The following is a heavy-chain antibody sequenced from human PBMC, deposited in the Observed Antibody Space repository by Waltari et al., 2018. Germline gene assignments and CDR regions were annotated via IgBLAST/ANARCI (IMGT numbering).Heavy chain of an antibody. CDR3: AKDKVAGTPYYFDY. V-gene: IGHV3-33*06. Sequence: SSYGMHWVCQAPGKGLEWVAVIWYDGSNKYYADSVKGRFTISRDNSKNTLYLQMNSLRAEDTAVYYCAKDKVAGTPYYFDYWGQGTLVTVSS. D-gene: IGHD6-19*01. J-gene: IGHJ4*02. CDR1: SSYG. CDR2: IWYDGSNK.